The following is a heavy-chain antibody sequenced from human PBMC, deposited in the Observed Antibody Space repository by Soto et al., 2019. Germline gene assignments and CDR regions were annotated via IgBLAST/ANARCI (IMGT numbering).Heavy chain of an antibody. V-gene: IGHV4-61*01. D-gene: IGHD3-3*01. CDR2: IYYSGST. CDR1: GGSVSSGRYY. CDR3: ARASIFCSGYYYGMDV. J-gene: IGHJ6*02. Sequence: QVQLQESGPGLVKPSETLSLTCTVSGGSVSSGRYYWSWIRQPPGKGLEWIGYIYYSGSTNYNPSLRSRVTISVDTSKNQFSLKLSYVTAADTAVYYCARASIFCSGYYYGMDVWGQGTTVTVSS.